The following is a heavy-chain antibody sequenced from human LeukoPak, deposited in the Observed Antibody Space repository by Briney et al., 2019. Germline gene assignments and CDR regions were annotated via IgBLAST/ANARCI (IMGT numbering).Heavy chain of an antibody. D-gene: IGHD5-18*01. V-gene: IGHV4-30-4*01. J-gene: IGHJ4*02. CDR2: IYYSGST. CDR3: ARSAGYSYGYSFDY. CDR1: GGSISSGDYY. Sequence: SQTLSLTCTVSGGSISSGDYYWSWIRQPPGKGLEWIGYIYYSGSTYYNPSLKSRVTISVDTSKNQFSLKLSSVTAADTAVYYCARSAGYSYGYSFDYWGQGTLVTASS.